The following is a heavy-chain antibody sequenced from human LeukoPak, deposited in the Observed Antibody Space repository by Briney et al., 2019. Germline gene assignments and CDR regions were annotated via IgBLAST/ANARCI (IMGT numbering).Heavy chain of an antibody. CDR2: IYDSGTT. J-gene: IGHJ4*02. D-gene: IGHD2/OR15-2a*01. V-gene: IGHV3-53*01. CDR3: ARWHTSGNNFYYDY. CDR1: EFTVSSNY. Sequence: GGSLRLSCAASEFTVSSNYMSWIRQAPEKGLEWVSIIYDSGTTYYADSVKGRFTISRDNSKNTLYLQMNSLRAEDTAVYYCARWHTSGNNFYYDYWGQGTLVTVSS.